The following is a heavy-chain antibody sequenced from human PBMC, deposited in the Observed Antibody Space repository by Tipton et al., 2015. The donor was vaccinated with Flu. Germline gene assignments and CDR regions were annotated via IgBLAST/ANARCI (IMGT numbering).Heavy chain of an antibody. CDR1: GFTFSSYA. V-gene: IGHV3-23*01. D-gene: IGHD1-1*01. J-gene: IGHJ4*02. Sequence: SLRLSCAASGFTFSSYAMSWVRQAPGKGLEWVSAISGSGGSTYYADSVKGQFTISRDNSKNTLYLQMNSLRAEDTAVYYCAKAIKTGTTLPCYWGQGTLVTVSS. CDR2: ISGSGGST. CDR3: AKAIKTGTTLPCY.